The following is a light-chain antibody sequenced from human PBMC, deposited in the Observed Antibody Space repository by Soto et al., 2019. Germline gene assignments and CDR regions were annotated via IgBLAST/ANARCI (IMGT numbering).Light chain of an antibody. V-gene: IGKV1-17*03. CDR3: LQHNSYPYT. J-gene: IGKJ2*01. CDR1: QGITTF. CDR2: GAS. Sequence: DIQMTQSPSAVSASVGDTVTVTCRASQGITTFLAWFRQRPGKVPERLIYGASSLQSGVPSRFSGRGSGTDFTLTISSLQPEDFGTYYCLQHNSYPYTFGPGTKVEIK.